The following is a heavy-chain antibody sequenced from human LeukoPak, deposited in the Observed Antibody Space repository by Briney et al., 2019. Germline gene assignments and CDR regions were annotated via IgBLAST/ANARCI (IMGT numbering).Heavy chain of an antibody. CDR2: INSDGSST. CDR3: ARLAAAGSWFDP. Sequence: PGGSLRLSCAASGFTFSSYWMHWVRQAPGKGLVWVSRINSDGSSTSYADSVKGRFTISRDNAKNTLYLQMNSLRAEDTAVYYCARLAAAGSWFDPWGQGTLVTVSS. D-gene: IGHD6-13*01. CDR1: GFTFSSYW. J-gene: IGHJ5*02. V-gene: IGHV3-74*01.